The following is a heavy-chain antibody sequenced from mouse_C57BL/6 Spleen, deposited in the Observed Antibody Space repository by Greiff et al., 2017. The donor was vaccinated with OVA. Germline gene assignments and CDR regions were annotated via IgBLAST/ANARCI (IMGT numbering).Heavy chain of an antibody. D-gene: IGHD2-3*01. CDR2: IWRGVSS. Sequence: VQLQESGPGLVQPSQSLSITCTVSGFSLTSYGVPWVRQSPGKGLKWLGVIWRGVSSDYNAAFMSRLSITKDNSKSQVFFKMNSLQADDTAIYYCDKGGFDGYYPLFAYWGQGTLVTVSA. J-gene: IGHJ3*01. V-gene: IGHV2-5*01. CDR1: GFSLTSYG. CDR3: DKGGFDGYYPLFAY.